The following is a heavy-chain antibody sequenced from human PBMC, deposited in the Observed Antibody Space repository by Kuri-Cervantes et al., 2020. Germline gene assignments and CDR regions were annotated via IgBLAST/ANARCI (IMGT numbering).Heavy chain of an antibody. CDR3: ATDPNRIDF. CDR1: GFTFSGYY. Sequence: GESLKISCAASGFTFSGYYMSWVRQAPGRGLEWVANIKKDETEKYYLDSVKGRFTISRDNAKNSLYLQMNSLRAEDTAVYYCATDPNRIDFWGQGSLVTVSS. J-gene: IGHJ4*02. V-gene: IGHV3-7*01. CDR2: IKKDETEK. D-gene: IGHD3/OR15-3a*01.